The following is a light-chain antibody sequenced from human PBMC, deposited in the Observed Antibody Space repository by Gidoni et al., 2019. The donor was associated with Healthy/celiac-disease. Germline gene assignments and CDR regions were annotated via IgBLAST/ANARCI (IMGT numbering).Light chain of an antibody. V-gene: IGKV3-15*01. CDR3: QHHKA. J-gene: IGKJ1*01. CDR2: GAS. CDR1: QSVSSN. Sequence: EIVMTQSPATLSVSPGERATLSCRASQSVSSNLTWYQQKPCQAPRLLIYGASTRATGIPARFSGSGSGTEFTLNISSLQSEDFAVYYCQHHKAFGQGTKVEIK.